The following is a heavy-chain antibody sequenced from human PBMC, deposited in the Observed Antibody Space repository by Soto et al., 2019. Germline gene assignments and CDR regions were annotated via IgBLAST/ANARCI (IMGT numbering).Heavy chain of an antibody. CDR3: AREEYYYGSGAFFDY. CDR2: MNPNSGNT. J-gene: IGHJ4*02. D-gene: IGHD3-10*01. V-gene: IGHV1-8*01. CDR1: GDTFTSYD. Sequence: ASVTVSCTASGDTFTSYDSNWVRQATGQGLEWMGWMNPNSGNTGYAQKFQGRVTITADKSTSTAYMELSSLRSEDTAVYYCAREEYYYGSGAFFDYWGQGTLVTVSS.